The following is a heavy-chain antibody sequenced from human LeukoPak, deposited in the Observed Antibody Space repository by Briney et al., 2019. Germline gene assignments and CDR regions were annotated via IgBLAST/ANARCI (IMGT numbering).Heavy chain of an antibody. J-gene: IGHJ6*03. CDR3: VRGATGYGDYVYYYYYMDV. CDR2: IIPIFGTA. D-gene: IGHD4-17*01. V-gene: IGHV1-69*05. CDR1: GGTFSSYA. Sequence: ASVKVSCKASGGTFSSYAISWVRQAPGQGLEWMGGIIPIFGTANYAQKFQGRATITTDESTSTAYMELSSLRSEDTAVYYCVRGATGYGDYVYYYYYMDVWGKGTTVTVSS.